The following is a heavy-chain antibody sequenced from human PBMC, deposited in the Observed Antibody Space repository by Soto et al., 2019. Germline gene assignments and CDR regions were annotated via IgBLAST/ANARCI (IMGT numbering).Heavy chain of an antibody. CDR3: ARSIVVVTALDY. Sequence: ASVQVACQASGYTFTSYAMHWLRQAPGQRLEWMGWINAGNGNTKYSQKFQGRVTITRDTSASTAYMELSSLRSEDTAVYYCARSIVVVTALDYWGQGTLVTVSS. D-gene: IGHD2-21*02. V-gene: IGHV1-3*01. CDR2: INAGNGNT. J-gene: IGHJ4*02. CDR1: GYTFTSYA.